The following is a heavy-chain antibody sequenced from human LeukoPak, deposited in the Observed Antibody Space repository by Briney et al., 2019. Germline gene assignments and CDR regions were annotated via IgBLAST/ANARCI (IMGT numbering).Heavy chain of an antibody. Sequence: GGSLRLSCAASGFTFNSYNMNWVRQAPGKGLEWVSYISSSSSTIYYADSVKGRFTISRDSAKTPLFLQMNSLRDEDTAVYYCARAYSSSSGRDAFDSWGLGTLVTVSS. D-gene: IGHD6-6*01. J-gene: IGHJ3*02. CDR2: ISSSSSTI. CDR3: ARAYSSSSGRDAFDS. CDR1: GFTFNSYN. V-gene: IGHV3-48*02.